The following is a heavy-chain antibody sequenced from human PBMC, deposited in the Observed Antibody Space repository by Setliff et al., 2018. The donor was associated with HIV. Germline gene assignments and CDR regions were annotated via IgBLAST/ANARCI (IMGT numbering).Heavy chain of an antibody. V-gene: IGHV1-69*13. D-gene: IGHD3-3*01. J-gene: IGHJ4*02. CDR3: ARESFWSGYSPGGFGY. CDR2: IIPIFGTA. Sequence: SVKVSCKASGGTFSSYAISWVRQAPGQGLEWMGGIIPIFGTANYAQKFQGRVTITADESTSTAYMELSSLRSEDTAVYYCARESFWSGYSPGGFGYWGQGTLVTVSS. CDR1: GGTFSSYA.